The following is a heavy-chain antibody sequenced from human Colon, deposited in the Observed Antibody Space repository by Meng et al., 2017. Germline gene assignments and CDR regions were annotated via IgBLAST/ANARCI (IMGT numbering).Heavy chain of an antibody. J-gene: IGHJ4*02. CDR1: GDSISSDIW. Sequence: VQLQESGPGLVKPSVTLSLTCTVSGDSISSDIWWSWVRQPPGKGLEWIGEVYHRGDTNYNPSLKSRVDISVDKSKNQFYLSLFSVTAADTAVYYCGRDQGRELINHWGQGTLVTVSS. D-gene: IGHD1-7*01. CDR3: GRDQGRELINH. CDR2: VYHRGDT. V-gene: IGHV4-4*02.